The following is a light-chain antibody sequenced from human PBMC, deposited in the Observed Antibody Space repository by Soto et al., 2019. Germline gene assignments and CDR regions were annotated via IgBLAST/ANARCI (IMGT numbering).Light chain of an antibody. CDR2: WAS. V-gene: IGKV4-1*01. J-gene: IGKJ1*01. CDR1: QSVLHSSNNKNY. Sequence: DIVMTQSPDSLAVSLGERATINCKSSQSVLHSSNNKNYLAWYQQKPGQPPKLLFYWASSRESGVPDRFSGSGSGTDFTLTISSLQAEDVAVYYCQQYYITPWTFGQWTKVEIK. CDR3: QQYYITPWT.